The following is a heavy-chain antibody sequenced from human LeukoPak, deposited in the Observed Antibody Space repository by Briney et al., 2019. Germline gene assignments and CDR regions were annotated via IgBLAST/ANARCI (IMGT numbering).Heavy chain of an antibody. CDR2: INPSGGST. CDR1: GYTFTSYY. V-gene: IGHV1-46*01. J-gene: IGHJ4*02. Sequence: ASVKVSCKASGYTFTSYYMHWVRQAPGQGLGWMGIINPSGGSTSYAQKFQGRVTMTRDTSTSTVYMELSSLRSEDTAVYYCAREGPPGSGSYYLDYWGQGTLVTVSS. D-gene: IGHD3-10*01. CDR3: AREGPPGSGSYYLDY.